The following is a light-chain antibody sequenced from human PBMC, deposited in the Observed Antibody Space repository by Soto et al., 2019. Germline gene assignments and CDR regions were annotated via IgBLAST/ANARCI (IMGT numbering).Light chain of an antibody. V-gene: IGLV1-44*01. CDR2: SNN. CDR3: AAWDDSLNGLL. CDR1: NSNIGDNS. Sequence: QLVLTQPPSASGPPGQEFTISCSGSNSNIGDNSVNWYQQLPGTAPKLLIYSNNRRPSGVPDRFSGSKSGTSASLAISGLQSEDEAEYYCAAWDDSLNGLLFGGGTKLTVL. J-gene: IGLJ3*02.